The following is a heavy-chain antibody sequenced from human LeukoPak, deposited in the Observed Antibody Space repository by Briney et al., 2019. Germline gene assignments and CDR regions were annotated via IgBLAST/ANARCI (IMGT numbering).Heavy chain of an antibody. J-gene: IGHJ4*02. V-gene: IGHV4-38-2*02. CDR1: DYSISSAYY. CDR3: ARDQAYCGGACYCDF. CDR2: IYHSGST. D-gene: IGHD2-21*02. Sequence: SETLSLTCAVSDYSISSAYYWGWIRQPPGKGLEWIGSIYHSGSTDYNPSLKSRVTISVDTSKNQFSLKLRSVTAADTAVYYCARDQAYCGGACYCDFWGRGTLVTVSS.